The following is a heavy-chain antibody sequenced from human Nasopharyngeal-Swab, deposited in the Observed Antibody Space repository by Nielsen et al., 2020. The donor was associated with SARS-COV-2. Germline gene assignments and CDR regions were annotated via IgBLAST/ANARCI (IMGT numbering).Heavy chain of an antibody. Sequence: SETLFLTCTVSGGSISSSSYYWGWIRQPPGKGLEWIGSIYYSGSTYYNPSLKSRVTISVDTSKNQFSLKLSSVTAADTAVYYCARDTSAEKRGNWFDPWGQGTLVTVSS. CDR2: IYYSGST. CDR1: GGSISSSSYY. CDR3: ARDTSAEKRGNWFDP. D-gene: IGHD6-25*01. J-gene: IGHJ5*02. V-gene: IGHV4-39*02.